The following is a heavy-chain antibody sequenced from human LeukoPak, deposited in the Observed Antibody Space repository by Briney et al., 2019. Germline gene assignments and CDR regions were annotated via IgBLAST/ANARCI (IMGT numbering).Heavy chain of an antibody. CDR1: GGXITNTNY. J-gene: IGHJ4*02. Sequence: SGTLSLTCVVSGGXITNTNYWTWVRQPPGKGLEWIGEVNLQGSTNYNPSLMGRVAIAVDTSENHISLQLTSVTAADTAVYNCAKSEGNFDYWGQGTLVTVSS. CDR3: AKSEGNFDY. V-gene: IGHV4-4*02. CDR2: VNLQGST.